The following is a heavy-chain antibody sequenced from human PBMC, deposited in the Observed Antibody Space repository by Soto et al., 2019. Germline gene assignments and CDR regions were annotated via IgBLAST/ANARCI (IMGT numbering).Heavy chain of an antibody. CDR2: IYYSGTT. CDR1: GGSISSSSYY. CDR3: ARGYGGYPGSYFAY. J-gene: IGHJ4*02. V-gene: IGHV4-39*07. D-gene: IGHD4-17*01. Sequence: SETLSLTCTVSGGSISSSSYYWGWIRQPPGKGLEWIGSIYYSGTTNYNPSLKSRVTISVDTSKNQFSLKLSSVTAEDTAVYYRARGYGGYPGSYFAYWVKGTLVPVSP.